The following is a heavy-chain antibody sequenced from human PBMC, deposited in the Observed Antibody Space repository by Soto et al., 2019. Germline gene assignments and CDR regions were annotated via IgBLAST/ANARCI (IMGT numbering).Heavy chain of an antibody. CDR1: GFTFSSYS. Sequence: GGSLRLSCAASGFTFSSYSMNWVRQAPGKGLEWVSYISSSSSTIYYADSVKGRFTISRDNAKNSLYLQMNSLRAEDTAVYYCASEGTFDDYGDYYGINWFDPWGQGTLVTVSS. J-gene: IGHJ5*02. V-gene: IGHV3-48*01. D-gene: IGHD4-17*01. CDR3: ASEGTFDDYGDYYGINWFDP. CDR2: ISSSSSTI.